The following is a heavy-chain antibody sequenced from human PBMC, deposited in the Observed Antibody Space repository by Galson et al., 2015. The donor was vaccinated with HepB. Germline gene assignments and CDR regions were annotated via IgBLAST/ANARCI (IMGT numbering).Heavy chain of an antibody. CDR2: INPNSGGT. V-gene: IGHV1-2*02. CDR3: ARGALVVVVGATQNNWFDP. J-gene: IGHJ5*02. D-gene: IGHD2-15*01. CDR1: GYTFTGYY. Sequence: SVKVSCKASGYTFTGYYMHWVRQAPGQGLEWMGWINPNSGGTNYTQKLQGRVTMTTDTSTSTAYMELRSLRSDDTAVYYCARGALVVVVGATQNNWFDPWGQGTLVTVSS.